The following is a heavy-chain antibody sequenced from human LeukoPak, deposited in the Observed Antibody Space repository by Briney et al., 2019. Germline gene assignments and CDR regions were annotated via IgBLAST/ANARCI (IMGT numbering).Heavy chain of an antibody. V-gene: IGHV3-48*03. CDR3: ARDQYDFWSGYSDY. Sequence: QPGGSLRLSCAASGFTFSSYEMNWVRQAPGKGLEWVSYISSSGSTIYYADSVKGRFTISRDNAKNSLYLQMNSLRAEDTAVYYCARDQYDFWSGYSDYWGQGTLVTVSS. CDR2: ISSSGSTI. D-gene: IGHD3-3*01. CDR1: GFTFSSYE. J-gene: IGHJ4*02.